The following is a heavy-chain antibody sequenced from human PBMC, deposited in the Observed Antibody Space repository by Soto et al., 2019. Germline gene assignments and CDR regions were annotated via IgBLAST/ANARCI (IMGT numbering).Heavy chain of an antibody. V-gene: IGHV1-8*01. CDR1: GYTLTSYD. CDR2: MNPNSGNT. J-gene: IGHJ4*02. CDR3: ARGSASFDY. Sequence: GASVKVSCKASGYTLTSYDINWVRQATGQGLEWMGWMNPNSGNTGYAQKFQGRVTMTRNTSISTAYMELRSLRSDDTAVYYCARGSASFDYWGQGTLVTVSS.